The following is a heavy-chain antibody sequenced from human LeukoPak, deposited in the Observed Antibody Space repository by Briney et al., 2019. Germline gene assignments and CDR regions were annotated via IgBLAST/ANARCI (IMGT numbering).Heavy chain of an antibody. V-gene: IGHV1-2*02. CDR2: INPNSGGT. D-gene: IGHD3-3*01. Sequence: ASVKVSCKASGYTFTGYYMHWVRQAPGQGLEWMGWINPNSGGTNYAQKFQGRVTMTRETSISTAYMELSRLRSDDTAVYYCARGRPLRFSPYCYYFYLDVWGKGTTVTVSS. CDR1: GYTFTGYY. J-gene: IGHJ6*03. CDR3: ARGRPLRFSPYCYYFYLDV.